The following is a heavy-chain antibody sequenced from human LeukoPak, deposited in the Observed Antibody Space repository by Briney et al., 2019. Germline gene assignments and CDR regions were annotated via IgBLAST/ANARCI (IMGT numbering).Heavy chain of an antibody. CDR3: ARVTEYSGSYHFDF. D-gene: IGHD1-26*01. Sequence: SETLSLTCTVSGGSISSYYWSWIRQPPGKGLEWIGYIYYSGSTNYNPSLKSRVTMTVDTSKNQFSLKLSSVTAADTAVYYCARVTEYSGSYHFDFWGQGTLVTVSS. V-gene: IGHV4-59*12. J-gene: IGHJ4*02. CDR1: GGSISSYY. CDR2: IYYSGST.